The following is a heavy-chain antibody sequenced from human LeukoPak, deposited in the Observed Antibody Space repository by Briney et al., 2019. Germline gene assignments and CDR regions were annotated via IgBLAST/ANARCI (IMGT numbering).Heavy chain of an antibody. CDR3: ARERYFDY. CDR1: GFTFSSYW. J-gene: IGHJ4*02. V-gene: IGHV3-74*01. Sequence: GGSLRLSCAASGFTFSSYWMHWVRQAPGKGLVRVSRINSDGSSTSYADSVKGQFTISRDNSKNTLYLQMNSLRAEDTAVYYCARERYFDYWGQGTLVTVSS. CDR2: INSDGSST.